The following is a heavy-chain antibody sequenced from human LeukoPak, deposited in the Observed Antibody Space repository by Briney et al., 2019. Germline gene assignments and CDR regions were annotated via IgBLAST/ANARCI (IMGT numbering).Heavy chain of an antibody. Sequence: GGSPRLSCAASGFIVSSRHMSWVRQAPGKGLEWVSVIYSGGGTNYADSVKGRFTISRDNSKNTLYLQLNSLRAEDTAVYYCARDLYSSGPWGQGALVTVSS. D-gene: IGHD6-19*01. CDR3: ARDLYSSGP. V-gene: IGHV3-66*01. CDR2: IYSGGGT. J-gene: IGHJ5*02. CDR1: GFIVSSRH.